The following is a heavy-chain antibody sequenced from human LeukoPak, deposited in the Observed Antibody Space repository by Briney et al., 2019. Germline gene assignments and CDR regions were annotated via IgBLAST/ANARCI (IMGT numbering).Heavy chain of an antibody. CDR2: ITSSGTYI. D-gene: IGHD1-26*01. J-gene: IGHJ4*02. Sequence: GGSLRLSCAASGFTFNNYNMNWVRQAPGKALEWVSSITSSGTYIFYADSVKGRFTISRDNTQNSLSLQMNSLRAEDTAVYYCVREAAATLFDYWGQGTLVTVSS. CDR3: VREAAATLFDY. V-gene: IGHV3-21*01. CDR1: GFTFNNYN.